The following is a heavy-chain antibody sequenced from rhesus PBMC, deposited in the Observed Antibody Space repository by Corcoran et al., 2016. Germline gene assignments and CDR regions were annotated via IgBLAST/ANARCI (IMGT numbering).Heavy chain of an antibody. V-gene: IGHV1-111*02. CDR3: ATAVSLDV. CDR2: SQPKDGEA. J-gene: IGHJ5-2*02. CDR1: GYTFTDYY. Sequence: EVQLVQSGAEVKKPGASVKISCKASGYTFTDYYLNWVRQEPVKGLECIGLSQPKDGEAIQEKKVQDRVTITADTSTDTAYMELSSLRSEDTAVYYCATAVSLDVWGRGVLVTVSS. D-gene: IGHD6-37*01.